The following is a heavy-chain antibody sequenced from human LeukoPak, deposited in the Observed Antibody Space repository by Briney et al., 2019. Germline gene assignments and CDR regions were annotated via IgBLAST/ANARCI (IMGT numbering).Heavy chain of an antibody. D-gene: IGHD5-18*01. Sequence: SETLSLTCTVSGGSISSSSYYWGWIRQPPGKGLEWIGSIYYSGSTYYNPSLKSRVTISVDTSKNQFSLKLSSVTAADTAVYYCAREGQLWSLDYWGQGTLVTVSS. J-gene: IGHJ4*02. CDR1: GGSISSSSYY. CDR2: IYYSGST. CDR3: AREGQLWSLDY. V-gene: IGHV4-39*07.